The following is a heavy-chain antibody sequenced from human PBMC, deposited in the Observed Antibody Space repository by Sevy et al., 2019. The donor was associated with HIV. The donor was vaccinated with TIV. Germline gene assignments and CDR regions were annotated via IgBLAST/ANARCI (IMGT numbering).Heavy chain of an antibody. CDR3: VKDVAYDNTYLDY. D-gene: IGHD3-22*01. J-gene: IGHJ4*02. Sequence: GSLRLSCAVSGFTFTSYAMNWVRQAPGKGLEWVSGVSGSGGRTYYADSVKGRFSISRDNSRNTLYLQINSLRAEDTAVYYCVKDVAYDNTYLDYWGQGTLVTVSS. CDR2: VSGSGGRT. V-gene: IGHV3-23*01. CDR1: GFTFTSYA.